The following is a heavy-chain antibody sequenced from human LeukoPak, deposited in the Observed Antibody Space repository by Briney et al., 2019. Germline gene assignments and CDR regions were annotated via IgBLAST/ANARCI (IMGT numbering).Heavy chain of an antibody. J-gene: IGHJ4*02. CDR2: ISHDGNNK. CDR1: GFTFSNYG. Sequence: GRSLRLSCEASGFTFSNYGMHWVRQAPGKGLEWVAVISHDGNNKYYVDSVRGRFTISRDNSKNTLYLQMSSLRAEDTALYYCAKKRESSPTSFDNWGQGTLVTVSS. CDR3: AKKRESSPTSFDN. D-gene: IGHD2/OR15-2a*01. V-gene: IGHV3-30*18.